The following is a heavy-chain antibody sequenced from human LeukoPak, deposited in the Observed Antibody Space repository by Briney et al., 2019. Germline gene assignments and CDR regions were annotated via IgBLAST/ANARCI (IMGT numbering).Heavy chain of an antibody. CDR3: ARDESAYSYGFHWYFDL. V-gene: IGHV3-48*03. CDR1: GFASAFTFSTYD. Sequence: PGGSLRLSCTASGFASAFTFSTYDMNWVRQAPGKGLEWLSHISGSGSTKYHADSVKGRFIVSRDNTKNSLYLQMNSLRVEDTAIYYCARDESAYSYGFHWYFDLWGRGTLVTVSS. J-gene: IGHJ2*01. D-gene: IGHD5-18*01. CDR2: ISGSGSTK.